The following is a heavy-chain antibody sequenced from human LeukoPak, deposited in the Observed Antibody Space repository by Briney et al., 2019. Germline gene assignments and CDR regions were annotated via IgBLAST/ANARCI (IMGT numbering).Heavy chain of an antibody. CDR1: GGTFSSYA. D-gene: IGHD3-3*01. V-gene: IGHV1-69*05. CDR2: IIPIFGTA. Sequence: ASVKVSCKASGGTFSSYAISWVRQAPGQGLEWMGGIIPIFGTANYAQKLQGRVTITTDESTSTAYMELSSLRSEDTAVYYCARHLTYDFWSGYPSWGQGTLFTVSS. CDR3: ARHLTYDFWSGYPS. J-gene: IGHJ4*02.